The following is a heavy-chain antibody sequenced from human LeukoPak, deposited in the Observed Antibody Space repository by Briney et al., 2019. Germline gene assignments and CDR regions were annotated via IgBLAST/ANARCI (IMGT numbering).Heavy chain of an antibody. Sequence: ASVKVSCKASGGTFCSYAISWVRQAPGQGLEWMGRIIPIFGTANYAQKFQGRVTITTDESTSTAYMELSSLRSEDTAVYYCATRPLYGSGSSFDYWGQGTLVTVSS. CDR1: GGTFCSYA. J-gene: IGHJ4*02. D-gene: IGHD3-10*01. V-gene: IGHV1-69*05. CDR2: IIPIFGTA. CDR3: ATRPLYGSGSSFDY.